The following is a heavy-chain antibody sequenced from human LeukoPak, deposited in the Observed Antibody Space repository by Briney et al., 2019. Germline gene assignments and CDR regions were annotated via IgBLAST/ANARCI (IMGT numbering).Heavy chain of an antibody. J-gene: IGHJ6*02. CDR1: GYTFTSYY. V-gene: IGHV1-46*01. CDR2: INPSGGST. CDR3: ASRYCSGGSCYSYYYYYGMDV. D-gene: IGHD2-15*01. Sequence: ASVKVSCKASGYTFTSYYMHWVRQAPGQGLEWMGIINPSGGSTSYAQKFQGRVTMTRDTSTSTVYMELSSLRSEDTAVYYCASRYCSGGSCYSYYYYYGMDVWGQGTTVTVSS.